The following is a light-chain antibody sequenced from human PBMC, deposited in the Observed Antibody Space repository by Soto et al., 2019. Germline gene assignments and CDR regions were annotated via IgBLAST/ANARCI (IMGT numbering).Light chain of an antibody. CDR1: QSVSSN. CDR2: GAS. V-gene: IGKV3-15*01. J-gene: IGKJ1*01. CDR3: QQYHNWWT. Sequence: IEMTQSPATLSVSPGERATLSCRASQSVSSNLVWYQQKPGQAPRLLIYGASTRVTGIPARFSGSGSGTEFTLTISSLQSEDFAVYYCQQYHNWWTFGQGTKRWIS.